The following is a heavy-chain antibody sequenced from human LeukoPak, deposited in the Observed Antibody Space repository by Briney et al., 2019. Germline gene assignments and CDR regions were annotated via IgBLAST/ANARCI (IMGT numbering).Heavy chain of an antibody. CDR1: AFTFSNYW. Sequence: GGSLRLPCAASAFTFSNYWMGWVRQAPGKGLEWVANIKPDGSEKYYVDSVKGRFTISRDNAKKSLNLQMSSLRAEDTAVYYCARDPTTSQGSDAFDIWGQGTRVTVSS. V-gene: IGHV3-7*01. CDR2: IKPDGSEK. CDR3: ARDPTTSQGSDAFDI. J-gene: IGHJ3*02. D-gene: IGHD1-1*01.